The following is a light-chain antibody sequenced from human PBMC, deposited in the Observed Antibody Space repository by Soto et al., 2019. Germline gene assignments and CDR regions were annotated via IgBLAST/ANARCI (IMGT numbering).Light chain of an antibody. Sequence: QSVLTQPASVSGSPGQSITISCTGTSSDVGGYNYVSWYQQHPDKAPKLIIYGVSNRPSGVSNRFSGSKSGNTASLTISGLQAEDEADYYCTAFSANRVYLFGPGTKVTVL. CDR3: TAFSANRVYL. CDR1: SSDVGGYNY. CDR2: GVS. J-gene: IGLJ1*01. V-gene: IGLV2-14*01.